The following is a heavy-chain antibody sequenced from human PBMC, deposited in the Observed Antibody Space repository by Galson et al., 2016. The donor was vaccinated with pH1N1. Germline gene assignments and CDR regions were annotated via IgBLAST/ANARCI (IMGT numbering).Heavy chain of an antibody. Sequence: SLRLSCAASGFTFSSYWMNWVRQAPGKGLEWVASIKQDGSEKYYVDSVKGRFTISRDNAKNSLYLQMNSLRAEDTAVYYCVRGVGIAAAAWGQGTLVTVSS. CDR3: VRGVGIAAAA. CDR2: IKQDGSEK. J-gene: IGHJ5*02. V-gene: IGHV3-7*01. CDR1: GFTFSSYW. D-gene: IGHD6-13*01.